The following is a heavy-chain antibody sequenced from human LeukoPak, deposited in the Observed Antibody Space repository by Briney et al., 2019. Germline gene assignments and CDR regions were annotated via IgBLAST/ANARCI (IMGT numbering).Heavy chain of an antibody. J-gene: IGHJ4*02. Sequence: ASVKVSCKASGYTFTGYYMHWVRQAPGQGLEWMGWINPNSGGTNYAQKFQGRVTMTRDTSISTAYMELSRLRFDDTAVYYCARMAGDSSGYNPIDHWGQGTLVTVSS. V-gene: IGHV1-2*02. CDR1: GYTFTGYY. CDR2: INPNSGGT. CDR3: ARMAGDSSGYNPIDH. D-gene: IGHD3-22*01.